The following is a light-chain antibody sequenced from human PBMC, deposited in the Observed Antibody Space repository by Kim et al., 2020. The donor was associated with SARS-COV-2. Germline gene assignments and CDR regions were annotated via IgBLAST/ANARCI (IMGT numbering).Light chain of an antibody. CDR1: QSCCRHC. CDR3: QQYGIAPPYT. J-gene: IGKJ2*01. Sequence: PGERANPSCRASQSCCRHCLAWDQQKPCQAPRLLIYSASTRATANPDRFSGSGSGTDFTLSISRLEPEDSAVYYCQQYGIAPPYTFGQGTKLEI. V-gene: IGKV3-20*01. CDR2: SAS.